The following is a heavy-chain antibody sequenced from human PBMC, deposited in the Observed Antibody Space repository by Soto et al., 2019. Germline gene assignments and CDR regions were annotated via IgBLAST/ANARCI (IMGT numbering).Heavy chain of an antibody. Sequence: SETLSLTCAFYVGSFSGYYWSCIRQPPGKWLEWIGEINHSGSTNYNPSLKSRVTISVDTSKNQFSLKLSSVTAADTAVYYCARGLGSSLYYYYYYYGMEVWGQGTTVSVSS. D-gene: IGHD6-13*01. V-gene: IGHV4-34*01. CDR1: VGSFSGYY. CDR3: ARGLGSSLYYYYYYYGMEV. J-gene: IGHJ6*01. CDR2: INHSGST.